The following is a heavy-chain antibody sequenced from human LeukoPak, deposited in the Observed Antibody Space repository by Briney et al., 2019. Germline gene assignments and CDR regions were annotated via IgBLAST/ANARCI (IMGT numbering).Heavy chain of an antibody. CDR1: GFTFSSYW. CDR2: IKQDGSEK. J-gene: IGHJ6*03. CDR3: AKARRGYSYGYYYYYMDV. D-gene: IGHD5-18*01. Sequence: PGGSLRLSCAASGFTFSSYWMSWVRQAPGKGLEWVANIKQDGSEKYYVDSVKGRFTISRDNAKNSLNLQMNSLRAEDTAVYYCAKARRGYSYGYYYYYMDVWGKGTTVTISS. V-gene: IGHV3-7*01.